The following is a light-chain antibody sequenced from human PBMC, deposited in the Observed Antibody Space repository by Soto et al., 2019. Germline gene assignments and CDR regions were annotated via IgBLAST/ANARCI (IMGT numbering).Light chain of an antibody. Sequence: EIVMTQSPATLSVSPGERATLSCRASQSVSSNLAWYQQQPGQAPRLLIYGASTRATGIPARFSVSGSGTEFTLTISSLQSEDCAVYYCQQYNNWPYTFGQGTKLEIK. V-gene: IGKV3-15*01. CDR3: QQYNNWPYT. CDR1: QSVSSN. CDR2: GAS. J-gene: IGKJ2*01.